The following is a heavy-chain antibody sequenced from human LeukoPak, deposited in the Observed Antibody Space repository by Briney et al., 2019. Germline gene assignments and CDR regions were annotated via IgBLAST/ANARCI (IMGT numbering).Heavy chain of an antibody. CDR2: NSGSGGST. Sequence: SVRLLCASSGFTFNIYAMSWVREARGKGLEWGSANSGSGGSTYYADSVRGRFTISRDNSKNTLNVQMNRLRAEDTAVSYWARTVGAAADPFDYWGQGTLVTVSS. J-gene: IGHJ4*02. V-gene: IGHV3-23*01. CDR1: GFTFNIYA. D-gene: IGHD6-13*01. CDR3: ARTVGAAADPFDY.